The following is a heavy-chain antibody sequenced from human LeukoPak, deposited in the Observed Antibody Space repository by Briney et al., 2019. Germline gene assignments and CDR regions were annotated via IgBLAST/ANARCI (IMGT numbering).Heavy chain of an antibody. CDR2: ITATGGST. CDR3: ARANHYAFDI. CDR1: GFTFTSSA. V-gene: IGHV3-23*01. D-gene: IGHD1-14*01. J-gene: IGHJ3*02. Sequence: GVSLRLSCAASGFTFTSSAMSWVRQTTGKGLEWLSLITATGGSTYYADSVKGRFTISRDNSKNTLFLEMNSLGAEDTAVYYCARANHYAFDIWGQGTIVTVSS.